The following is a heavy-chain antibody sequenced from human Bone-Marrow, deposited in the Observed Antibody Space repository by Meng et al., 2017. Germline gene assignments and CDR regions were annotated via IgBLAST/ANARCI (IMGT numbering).Heavy chain of an antibody. V-gene: IGHV4-39*07. CDR2: IYYSGST. Sequence: GSLRLSCTVSGGSISSSSYYWGCIRQPPGKGLEWIGSIYYSGSTYYNPSLKSRVTISVNTSKNQFSLKLSSVTAADTAVYYCARARTNPIVVVPAAIDYWGQGTLVTVSS. CDR1: GGSISSSSYY. CDR3: ARARTNPIVVVPAAIDY. D-gene: IGHD2-2*01. J-gene: IGHJ4*02.